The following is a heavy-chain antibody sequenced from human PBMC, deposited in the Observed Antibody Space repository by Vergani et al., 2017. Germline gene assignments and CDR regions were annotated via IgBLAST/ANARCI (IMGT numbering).Heavy chain of an antibody. J-gene: IGHJ6*02. Sequence: EVQLLESGGDLVQPGGSLRLSCAASGFTFNHYAMNWVRQAPGKGLEWVSGISGSGGSTYYAGSVKGRFTISRDSSKNTLYLQMNSLSAGDTAVYYCAKGNHRNSDYDYSDCYHAMDVWGQGTTVTVSS. CDR3: AKGNHRNSDYDYSDCYHAMDV. CDR2: ISGSGGST. D-gene: IGHD5-12*01. V-gene: IGHV3-23*01. CDR1: GFTFNHYA.